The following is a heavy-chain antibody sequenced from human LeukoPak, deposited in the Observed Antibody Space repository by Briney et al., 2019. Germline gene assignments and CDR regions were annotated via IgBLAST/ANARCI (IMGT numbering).Heavy chain of an antibody. CDR3: AGNYDFWSGYNPDTYYFDY. CDR2: IISIFGTA. Sequence: GASVKVSCKASLGTFSGYAISWVRQAPGQGLEWMGGIISIFGTANYAQKFQGRVTNTTGESTRAAYMELCSLRSEDTAVYCCAGNYDFWSGYNPDTYYFDYWGQGTLVTVSS. V-gene: IGHV1-69*05. D-gene: IGHD3-3*01. CDR1: LGTFSGYA. J-gene: IGHJ4*02.